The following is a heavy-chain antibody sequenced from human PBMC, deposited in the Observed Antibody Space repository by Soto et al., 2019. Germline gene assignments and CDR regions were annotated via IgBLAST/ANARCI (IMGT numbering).Heavy chain of an antibody. CDR1: GFTFSSYA. D-gene: IGHD6-13*01. J-gene: IGHJ4*02. CDR2: ISGSGGST. CDR3: AKDLVTYRHGDYFDY. Sequence: LRLSCAASGFTFSSYAMSWVRQAPGKGLEWVAAISGSGGSTYYADSVKGRFTISRDNSKNTLYLQMNSLRAEDTAVYYCAKDLVTYRHGDYFDYWGQGTLVTVSS. V-gene: IGHV3-23*01.